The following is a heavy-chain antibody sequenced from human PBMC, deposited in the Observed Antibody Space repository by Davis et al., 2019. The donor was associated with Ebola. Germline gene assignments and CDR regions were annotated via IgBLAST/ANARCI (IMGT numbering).Heavy chain of an antibody. V-gene: IGHV3-33*01. CDR2: IWYDGSNK. Sequence: GESLKISCAASGFTFSSYSMHWVRQAPGKGLEWVAVIWYDGSNKYYADSVKGRFTISRDNSKNTLYLQMNSLRAEDTAVYYCARDRGNYYDIVVDWFDPWGQGTLVTVSS. CDR3: ARDRGNYYDIVVDWFDP. D-gene: IGHD3-22*01. CDR1: GFTFSSYS. J-gene: IGHJ5*02.